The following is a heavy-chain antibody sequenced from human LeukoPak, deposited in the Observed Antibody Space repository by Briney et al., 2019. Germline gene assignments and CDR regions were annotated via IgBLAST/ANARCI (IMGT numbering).Heavy chain of an antibody. D-gene: IGHD3-22*01. CDR2: IYSGGST. V-gene: IGHV3-53*01. Sequence: GGSLRLSCAASGFTISSNYMSWVRQAPGKGLEWVSVIYSGGSTYYADSVKGRFTISRDNSKNTPYLQMNSLRAEDTAVYYCARTPPGDSSGSIDYWGQGTLVTVSS. CDR3: ARTPPGDSSGSIDY. J-gene: IGHJ4*02. CDR1: GFTISSNY.